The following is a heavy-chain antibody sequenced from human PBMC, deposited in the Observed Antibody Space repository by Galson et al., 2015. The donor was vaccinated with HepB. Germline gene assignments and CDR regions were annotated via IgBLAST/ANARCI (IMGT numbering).Heavy chain of an antibody. Sequence: SLRLSCAATGFTFSTFAMSWVRQAPGEGLEWVSSISAGGGSTYYADSVKGRFTISRDDSRNTLFLQMNSLRAEDTAIYYCAKRIVEVRGTTNYYYYGMDVWGQGTTVTVSS. CDR1: GFTFSTFA. J-gene: IGHJ6*02. D-gene: IGHD3-10*01. V-gene: IGHV3-23*01. CDR3: AKRIVEVRGTTNYYYYGMDV. CDR2: ISAGGGST.